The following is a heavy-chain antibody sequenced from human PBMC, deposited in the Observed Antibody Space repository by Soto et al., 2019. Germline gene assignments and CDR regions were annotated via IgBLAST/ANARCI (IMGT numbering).Heavy chain of an antibody. V-gene: IGHV3-7*01. CDR2: IKPDESEK. D-gene: IGHD4-4*01. CDR3: VRGGSNYAS. CDR1: GFTFSDSW. J-gene: IGHJ5*02. Sequence: GGSLRLSCTASGFTFSDSWMAWVRQAPGKGLEWVARIKPDESEKKYADSVKGRFSISRDNAKNSMYLQMDSLRGEDTAVYYCVRGGSNYASWGQGTLVTVSS.